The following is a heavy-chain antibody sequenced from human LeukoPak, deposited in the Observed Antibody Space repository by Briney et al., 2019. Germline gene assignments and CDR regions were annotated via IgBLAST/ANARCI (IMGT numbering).Heavy chain of an antibody. CDR1: RFTFSSYA. Sequence: PGGSLRLSCAASRFTFSSYAMSWVRQAPGKGLEWVSAISGSGGSTYYADSVKGRFTISRDNSKNTLYLQMNSMRVEDTAVYYCAKKGDGSGSMGGAYFDYWGQGTLVTVSS. D-gene: IGHD3-10*01. CDR3: AKKGDGSGSMGGAYFDY. V-gene: IGHV3-23*01. CDR2: ISGSGGST. J-gene: IGHJ4*02.